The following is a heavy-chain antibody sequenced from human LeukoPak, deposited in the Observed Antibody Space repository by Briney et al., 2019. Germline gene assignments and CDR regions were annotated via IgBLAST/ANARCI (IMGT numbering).Heavy chain of an antibody. CDR2: IYTSGST. CDR1: GGSISSYY. D-gene: IGHD3-10*01. Sequence: PSETLSLTCTVSGGSISSYYWSWIRQPAGKGLEWIGRIYTSGSTNYNPSLKSRVTMSVDTSKNQFSLKLSSVTAADTAVYYCARDTMVRGVIINDYWGQGTLVTVSS. V-gene: IGHV4-4*07. J-gene: IGHJ4*02. CDR3: ARDTMVRGVIINDY.